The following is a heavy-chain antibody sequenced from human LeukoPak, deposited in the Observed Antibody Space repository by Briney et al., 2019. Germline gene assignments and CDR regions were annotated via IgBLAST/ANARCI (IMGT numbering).Heavy chain of an antibody. V-gene: IGHV3-7*01. D-gene: IGHD2-15*01. CDR2: IKKDGSAT. CDR1: GFTFLSYW. J-gene: IGHJ4*02. CDR3: TRGPGY. Sequence: GGSLRLPCAASGFTFLSYWMSWVRPAQGKGLEWGSNIKKDGSATYYVASVKGRFTISRDNAKNSLFLQMNSLRAEDTAVYYCTRGPGYWGQGTLVTVSS.